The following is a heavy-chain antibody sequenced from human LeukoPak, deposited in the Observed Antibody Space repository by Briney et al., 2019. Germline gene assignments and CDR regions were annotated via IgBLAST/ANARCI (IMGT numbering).Heavy chain of an antibody. V-gene: IGHV3-7*01. J-gene: IGHJ4*02. CDR3: SRSLDY. Sequence: GGSLRLSCTASGFTFSSYWTNWVRQAPGKGLEWVANIKQDGSEIYYVDSVKGRFTISRDNAKNSLYLQMDSLRAEDTAVYYCSRSLDYLGQGALVTVSS. CDR2: IKQDGSEI. CDR1: GFTFSSYW.